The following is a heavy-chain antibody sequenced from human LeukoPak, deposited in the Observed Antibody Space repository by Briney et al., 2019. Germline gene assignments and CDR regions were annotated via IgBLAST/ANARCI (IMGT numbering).Heavy chain of an antibody. J-gene: IGHJ4*02. CDR1: GFTFSSYG. D-gene: IGHD4-17*01. Sequence: PGRSLRLSCAASGFTFSSYGMHWVRQAPGKGLEWVAFIRNDGSNKYYADFVKGRFTISRDNSKNTLYLQMNSLLRAEDTAVYYCAIGGQSPRTTVPFYFDYWGQGTLVTVSS. CDR3: AIGGQSPRTTVPFYFDY. V-gene: IGHV3-30*02. CDR2: IRNDGSNK.